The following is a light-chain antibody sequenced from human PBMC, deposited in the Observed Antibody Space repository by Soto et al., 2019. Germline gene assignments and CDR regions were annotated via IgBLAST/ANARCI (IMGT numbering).Light chain of an antibody. V-gene: IGLV2-23*03. CDR2: EGS. Sequence: QSALTQPASVSGSPGQSITISCTGTSSDVGSYNLVSWYQQHPGKAPKLMIYEGSKRPSGFSNRFSGSKSGNTASLTISGLQVEDEADYYCCSYAGSSTFVVFGGGTKLTVL. CDR1: SSDVGSYNL. CDR3: CSYAGSSTFVV. J-gene: IGLJ2*01.